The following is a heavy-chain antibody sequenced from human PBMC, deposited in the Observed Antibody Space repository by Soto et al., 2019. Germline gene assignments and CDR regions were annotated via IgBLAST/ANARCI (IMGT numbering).Heavy chain of an antibody. J-gene: IGHJ4*02. CDR1: GFTFSSYA. CDR2: ISGSGGST. CDR3: AKDRGFRPYYFDY. V-gene: IGHV3-23*01. Sequence: GGSLRLSCAASGFTFSSYAMSWVRQAPGKGLEWVSAISGSGGSTYYADSVKGRFTISRDNSKNTLYLQMNSLRAKDTAVYYCAKDRGFRPYYFDYWGQGTLVTVSS. D-gene: IGHD3-10*01.